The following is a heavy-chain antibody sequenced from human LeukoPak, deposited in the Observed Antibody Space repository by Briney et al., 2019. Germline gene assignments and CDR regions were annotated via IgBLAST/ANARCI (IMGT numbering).Heavy chain of an antibody. D-gene: IGHD2-2*01. J-gene: IGHJ6*02. CDR3: ARDIVVVPAADYYYGMDV. CDR2: INPNSGGT. CDR1: GYTFTSYY. Sequence: ASVKVSCKASGYTFTSYYMHWVRQAPGQGLEWMGWINPNSGGTNYAQKFQGRVTMTRDTSISTAYMELSRLRSDDTAVYYCARDIVVVPAADYYYGMDVWAKGPRSPSP. V-gene: IGHV1-2*02.